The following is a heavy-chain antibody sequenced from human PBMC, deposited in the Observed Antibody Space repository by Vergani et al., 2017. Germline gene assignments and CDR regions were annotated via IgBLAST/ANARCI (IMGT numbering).Heavy chain of an antibody. J-gene: IGHJ4*02. CDR3: AKDWGDGYNYYYFDY. CDR2: LTGGGGST. CDR1: GFTFSTYA. D-gene: IGHD5-24*01. Sequence: EVQLLESGGSLKQPGGSVRLSCAASGFTFSTYAMHWVRQAPGKGLEWVSALTGGGGSTYYADPFKGRFIISRYNSRDTLYLQMNSLRAEDMALYYCAKDWGDGYNYYYFDYWGQGTLVTVSS. V-gene: IGHV3-23*01.